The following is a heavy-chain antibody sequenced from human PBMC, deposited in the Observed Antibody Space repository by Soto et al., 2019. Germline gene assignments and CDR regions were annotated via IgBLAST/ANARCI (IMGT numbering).Heavy chain of an antibody. D-gene: IGHD2-15*01. CDR3: ALGYCSGGSCYSYGPQFDY. CDR2: ISYDGSNK. J-gene: IGHJ4*02. CDR1: GFTFSSYG. V-gene: IGHV3-30*03. Sequence: GGSLRLSCAASGFTFSSYGMHWVRQAPGKGLEWVAVISYDGSNKYYADSVKGRFTISRDNSKNTLYLQMNSLRAEDTAVYYCALGYCSGGSCYSYGPQFDYWGQGTLVTV.